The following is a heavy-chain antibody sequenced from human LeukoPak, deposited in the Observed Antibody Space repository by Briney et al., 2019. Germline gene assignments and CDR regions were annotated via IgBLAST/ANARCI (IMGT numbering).Heavy chain of an antibody. D-gene: IGHD3-3*01. Sequence: GGSLRLSCAASGFTFSSYGMQWVRQAPGKGLEWVAFIRYDGSNKYYADSVKGRFTISRDNSKNTLYLQMNSLRAEDTAVYYCAKDNDFWSGYPTYFDYWGQGTLVTVSS. CDR3: AKDNDFWSGYPTYFDY. V-gene: IGHV3-30*02. CDR2: IRYDGSNK. CDR1: GFTFSSYG. J-gene: IGHJ4*02.